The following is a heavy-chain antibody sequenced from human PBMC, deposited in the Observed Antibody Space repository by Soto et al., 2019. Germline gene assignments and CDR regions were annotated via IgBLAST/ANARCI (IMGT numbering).Heavy chain of an antibody. CDR3: ARATTYYYDSSGYYFWFDP. J-gene: IGHJ5*02. CDR1: GFTFSSYW. V-gene: IGHV3-74*01. CDR2: INSDGSST. Sequence: QPGGSLRLSCAASGFTFSSYWMHWVRQAPGKGLVWVSRINSDGSSTSYADSVKGRFTISRDNAKNTLYLQMNSLRAEDTAVYYCARATTYYYDSSGYYFWFDPWGQGTLVTVSS. D-gene: IGHD3-22*01.